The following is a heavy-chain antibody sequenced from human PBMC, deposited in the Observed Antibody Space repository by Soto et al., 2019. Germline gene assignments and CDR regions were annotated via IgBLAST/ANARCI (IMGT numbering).Heavy chain of an antibody. D-gene: IGHD3-22*01. V-gene: IGHV1-69*01. Sequence: QVHLVQSGAEVKMLGSSVRVSCASSGGAFSTSDIGWVRQAPGQGLEWMGGIIPVFGAANYAQKFKGRVTITADESTRTAYLEMSSLKPEDTATYYCARDPRSGWAHDAFDVWGPGTSIIVSS. J-gene: IGHJ3*01. CDR2: IIPVFGAA. CDR3: ARDPRSGWAHDAFDV. CDR1: GGAFSTSD.